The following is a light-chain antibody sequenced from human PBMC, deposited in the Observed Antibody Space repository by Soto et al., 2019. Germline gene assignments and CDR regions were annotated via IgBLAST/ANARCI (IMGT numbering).Light chain of an antibody. CDR3: QQYNSYSVT. V-gene: IGKV1-5*01. J-gene: IGKJ4*01. CDR2: DAS. CDR1: QGISSW. Sequence: DIQMTQSPSTLSASVGDRVTITCRASQGISSWLAWYQQKPGKAPKLLIYDASSLESGVPSRFSGSGSGTEFTLTISSLQPDDFATYYCQQYNSYSVTFGGGTKVEIK.